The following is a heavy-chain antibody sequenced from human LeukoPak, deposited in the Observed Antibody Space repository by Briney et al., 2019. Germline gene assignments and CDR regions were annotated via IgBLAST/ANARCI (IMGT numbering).Heavy chain of an antibody. Sequence: GGSLRLSCAAPGFNFGSYSMTWVRQAMGKGLECVAKIKEDGSEKHYVDSVKGRFTISRDNTKNSLYLQMNSLRAEDTAVYYCARDYTGGWNDYWGQGTLVIVSS. V-gene: IGHV3-7*01. CDR3: ARDYTGGWNDY. CDR1: GFNFGSYS. D-gene: IGHD7-27*01. CDR2: IKEDGSEK. J-gene: IGHJ4*02.